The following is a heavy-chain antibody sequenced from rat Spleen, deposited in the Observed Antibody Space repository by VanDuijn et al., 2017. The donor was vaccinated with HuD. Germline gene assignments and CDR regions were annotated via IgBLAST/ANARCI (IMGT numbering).Heavy chain of an antibody. J-gene: IGHJ2*01. CDR1: GFSLTSHH. Sequence: QVQLKESGPGLVQPSQTLSLTCTVSGFSLTSHHVTWVRQPPGKGLEWMGVIWTGGSTAYNSLLKSRLSISRDTSKSKVFLRRNSRQTEETDTYYCARGGFRDSYAQVWGQGVMVTVSS. CDR3: ARGGFRDSYAQV. V-gene: IGHV2-43*01. CDR2: IWTGGST. D-gene: IGHD1-12*01.